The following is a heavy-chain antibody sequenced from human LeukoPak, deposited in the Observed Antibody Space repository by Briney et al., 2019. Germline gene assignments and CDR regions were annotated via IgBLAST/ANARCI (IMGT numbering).Heavy chain of an antibody. Sequence: PSETLSLTCTVSVDSISLYDWICLRQPAGKGLEWIGRIYTSRSTNYNPSLKSRVTISVDKSKNQFSLKLSSVTVADTAGYYLSRAVVRGVINSYYYYLDVWGKGTTVTVSS. CDR3: SRAVVRGVINSYYYYLDV. CDR1: VDSISLYD. J-gene: IGHJ6*03. D-gene: IGHD3-10*01. V-gene: IGHV4-4*07. CDR2: IYTSRST.